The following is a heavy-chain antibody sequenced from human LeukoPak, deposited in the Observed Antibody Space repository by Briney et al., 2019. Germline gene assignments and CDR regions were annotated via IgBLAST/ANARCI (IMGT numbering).Heavy chain of an antibody. CDR3: AREQCSGGSCYSDY. V-gene: IGHV3-7*01. CDR1: GFTFSSYW. Sequence: GGSLRLSCAAFGFTFSSYWMSWVRQAPGKGLEWVANIKQDGSEKYYVDSVKGRFTISRDNAKNSLYLQMNSLRAEDTAVYYCAREQCSGGSCYSDYWGQGTLVTVSS. J-gene: IGHJ4*02. CDR2: IKQDGSEK. D-gene: IGHD2-15*01.